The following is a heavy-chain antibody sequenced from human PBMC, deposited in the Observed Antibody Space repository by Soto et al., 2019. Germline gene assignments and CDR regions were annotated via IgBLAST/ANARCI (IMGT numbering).Heavy chain of an antibody. Sequence: PGGSLRLSCAASGFTFSIYSMIWVRQAPGKGLEWVSSISGTTTYIYYADSVKGRFTISRDNVKNSLYLQMNSLRAEDTAVYYWARATDSVVLLAATFWGQGTMVTVSS. CDR1: GFTFSIYS. CDR3: ARATDSVVLLAATF. J-gene: IGHJ3*01. D-gene: IGHD2-15*01. CDR2: ISGTTTYI. V-gene: IGHV3-21*01.